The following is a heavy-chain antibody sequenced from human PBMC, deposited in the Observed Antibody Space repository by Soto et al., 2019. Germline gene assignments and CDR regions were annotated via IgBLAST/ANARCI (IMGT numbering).Heavy chain of an antibody. CDR1: GFTFSNYW. D-gene: IGHD2-21*01. CDR3: TRVPRCIEGNCYASGAVDF. Sequence: VQLVESGGGLVHPGGSMRLSCAASGFTFSNYWMHWVRQAPGKGLVRVLRINSEGGSTAYADSVKGRFTISRDNAENTLFLQMNSLRAEDMAVYYCTRVPRCIEGNCYASGAVDFWGQGTMVTVSS. CDR2: INSEGGST. V-gene: IGHV3-74*01. J-gene: IGHJ3*01.